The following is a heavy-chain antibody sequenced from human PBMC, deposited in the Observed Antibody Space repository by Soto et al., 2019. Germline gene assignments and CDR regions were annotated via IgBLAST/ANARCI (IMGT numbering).Heavy chain of an antibody. Sequence: AGGALRLSCATAGYIFYYDWMTWDPQALGKSLEWVGRIKSNPGGEIREYGTPVKGRFTISRDDSRNTVFLQMDSLKTEDTAVYFCAKVYTLYYPTFANWGQGHLVTVSS. CDR1: GYIFYYDW. CDR3: AKVYTLYYPTFAN. D-gene: IGHD2-8*01. V-gene: IGHV3-15*01. J-gene: IGHJ4*02. CDR2: IKSNPGGEIR.